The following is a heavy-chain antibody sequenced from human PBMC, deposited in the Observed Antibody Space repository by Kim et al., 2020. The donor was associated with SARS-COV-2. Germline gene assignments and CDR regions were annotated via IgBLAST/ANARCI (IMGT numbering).Heavy chain of an antibody. Sequence: GITDYTPSLKSRVTISVDTSKNQVSLRLSSVTAADTAVYYCASQLAGLFDYWGQGFPVTVSS. CDR3: ASQLAGLFDY. V-gene: IGHV4-59*08. J-gene: IGHJ4*02. CDR2: GIT.